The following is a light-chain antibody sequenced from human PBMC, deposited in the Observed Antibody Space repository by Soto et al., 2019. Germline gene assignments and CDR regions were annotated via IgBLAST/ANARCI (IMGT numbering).Light chain of an antibody. CDR2: AAS. CDR3: LQHKSYPWT. V-gene: IGKV1-17*01. J-gene: IGKJ1*01. Sequence: DIQMTQSPSSLSASVGDRVTITCRASQGISNDLGWYQQRQGKAPKRLIYAASSLQIGVPSRFSGSGSGTEFTLTISSLQPEDFTTYYCLQHKSYPWTFGQGTKVEIK. CDR1: QGISND.